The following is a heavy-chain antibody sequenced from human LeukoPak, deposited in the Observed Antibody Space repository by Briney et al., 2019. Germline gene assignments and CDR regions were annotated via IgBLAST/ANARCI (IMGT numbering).Heavy chain of an antibody. D-gene: IGHD3-22*01. CDR2: IFYSGST. CDR3: ARYYYDSSGYLYYFDY. V-gene: IGHV4-39*07. Sequence: SETLSLTCTVSGGSISSSSYYWGWIRQPPGTGLEWIANIFYSGSTYYNPSLKSRVTISVDTSKNQFSLKLSSVTAADTAVYYCARYYYDSSGYLYYFDYWGQGTLVTVSS. J-gene: IGHJ4*02. CDR1: GGSISSSSYY.